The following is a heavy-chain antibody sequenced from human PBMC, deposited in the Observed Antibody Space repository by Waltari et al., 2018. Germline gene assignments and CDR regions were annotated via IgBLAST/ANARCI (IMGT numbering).Heavy chain of an antibody. V-gene: IGHV4-34*01. Sequence: QVQLQQWGAGLLKPSETLSLTCAVYGGSFSGYYWSWIRQPPGKGLEWIGEINHSGSTNYNPSLKSRVTISVDTSKNQFSLKLSSVTAADTAVYYCASSLAARGYYYYYMDVWGKGTTATVSS. CDR2: INHSGST. J-gene: IGHJ6*03. CDR3: ASSLAARGYYYYYMDV. D-gene: IGHD2-15*01. CDR1: GGSFSGYY.